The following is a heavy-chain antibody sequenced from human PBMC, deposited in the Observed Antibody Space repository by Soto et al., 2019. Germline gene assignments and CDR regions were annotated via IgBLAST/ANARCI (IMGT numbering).Heavy chain of an antibody. CDR1: GCTFSSYA. CDR3: ARGWLAYGAGYGMDV. Sequence: ASVKVSCKASGCTFSSYAISWVRQAPGQGLEWMGWINPNSGGTNYAQKFQGWVTMTRDTSISTAYMELSRLRSDDTAVYYCARGWLAYGAGYGMDVWGQGTTVTVSS. CDR2: INPNSGGT. J-gene: IGHJ6*02. V-gene: IGHV1-2*04. D-gene: IGHD6-19*01.